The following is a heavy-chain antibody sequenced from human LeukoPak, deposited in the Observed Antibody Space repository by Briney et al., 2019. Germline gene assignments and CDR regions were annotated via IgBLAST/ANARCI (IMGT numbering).Heavy chain of an antibody. CDR3: ASIQCSCSCPGAFDI. D-gene: IGHD6-13*01. CDR2: IYSGGST. J-gene: IGHJ3*02. CDR1: GFTVSSNY. V-gene: IGHV3-66*01. Sequence: PGGSLRLSCAASGFTVSSNYMSWVRQAPGKGLEWVSVIYSGGSTYYADSVKGRFTISRDNSKNTLYLQMNSLRAEDTAVYYCASIQCSCSCPGAFDIWGQGTMVTVSS.